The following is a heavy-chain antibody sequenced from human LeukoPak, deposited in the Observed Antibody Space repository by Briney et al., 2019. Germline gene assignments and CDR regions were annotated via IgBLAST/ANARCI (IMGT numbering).Heavy chain of an antibody. V-gene: IGHV4-34*01. CDR1: GGSFSGYY. D-gene: IGHD3-22*01. CDR2: INHSGST. Sequence: PSETLSLTCAVYGGSFSGYYWSWNRQPPGKGLEWIGEINHSGSTNYNPSLKSRVTISVDTSKNQFSLKLSSVTAADTAVYYCARGYYYDSSGYFDYWGQGTLVTVSS. J-gene: IGHJ4*02. CDR3: ARGYYYDSSGYFDY.